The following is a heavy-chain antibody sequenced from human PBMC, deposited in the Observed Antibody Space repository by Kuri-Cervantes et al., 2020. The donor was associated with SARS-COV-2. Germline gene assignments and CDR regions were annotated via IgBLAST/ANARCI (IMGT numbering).Heavy chain of an antibody. CDR1: GFTFSGHW. CDR3: VRDGDHWNFDY. J-gene: IGHJ4*02. V-gene: IGHV3-74*01. CDR2: VNPNGSYT. Sequence: GESLKISWAAFGFTFSGHWIHWVRQAPGKGLVWVSRVNPNGSYTNNADSVKGRFTLSRDNAKNMLFLQMNSLRAEDTAVYYCVRDGDHWNFDYWGQGTLVTVSS. D-gene: IGHD1-1*01.